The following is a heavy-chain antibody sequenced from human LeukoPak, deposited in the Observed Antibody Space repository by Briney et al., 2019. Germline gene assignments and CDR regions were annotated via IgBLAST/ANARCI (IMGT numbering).Heavy chain of an antibody. J-gene: IGHJ4*02. Sequence: GGSLRLSCAASGFTFGTFSITWVRQAPGKGLEWVSTISSSGSGTYIYYADSVKGRFAISRDNAKNSLYLQMNSLRAEDTAVYYCARDPGRSGGSCYSDYWGQGTLVTVSS. V-gene: IGHV3-21*01. D-gene: IGHD2-15*01. CDR3: ARDPGRSGGSCYSDY. CDR2: ISSSGSGTYI. CDR1: GFTFGTFS.